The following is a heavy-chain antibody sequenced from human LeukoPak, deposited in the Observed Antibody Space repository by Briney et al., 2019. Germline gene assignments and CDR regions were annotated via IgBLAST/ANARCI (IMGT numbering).Heavy chain of an antibody. CDR1: GGSISSSSYY. CDR3: ARLATTVVTGGDY. CDR2: IYYSGST. V-gene: IGHV4-39*01. J-gene: IGHJ4*02. D-gene: IGHD4-23*01. Sequence: SETLSLTCTVSGGSISSSSYYWGWIRQPPGTGLEWLGSIYYSGSTYYNPSLKSRVAISVDTSKNQFSLKLSSVTAADTAVYYCARLATTVVTGGDYWGQGTLVTVSS.